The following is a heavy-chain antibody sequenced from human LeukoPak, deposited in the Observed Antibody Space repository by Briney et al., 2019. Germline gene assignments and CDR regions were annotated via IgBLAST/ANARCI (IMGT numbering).Heavy chain of an antibody. CDR3: AKAGVQLWSPAGDY. D-gene: IGHD5-18*01. J-gene: IGHJ4*02. CDR1: GFTFSSYA. V-gene: IGHV3-23*01. Sequence: PGGSLRLSCAASGFTFSSYAMSWVRQAPGRGLEWVSGLSGSGVYTYYADSVKGRFTISRVNSKNTLFLQLNRLRAEDTAMYYCAKAGVQLWSPAGDYWGQGTLVTVSS. CDR2: LSGSGVYT.